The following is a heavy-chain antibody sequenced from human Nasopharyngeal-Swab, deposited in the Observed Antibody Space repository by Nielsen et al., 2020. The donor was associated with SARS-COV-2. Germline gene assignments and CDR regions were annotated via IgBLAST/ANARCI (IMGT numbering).Heavy chain of an antibody. CDR3: TRCGGGCYSGRDY. D-gene: IGHD2-15*01. CDR1: GFTFSDSA. CDR2: IRSKGNNYAT. J-gene: IGHJ4*02. Sequence: GESLKISCAASGFTFSDSAIHWVRQASGEGLEWVARIRSKGNNYATAYSASVKGRFIIFRDDPTNTAYLQMNSLKIEDTAMYYCTRCGGGCYSGRDYWGQGTLVTVSS. V-gene: IGHV3-73*01.